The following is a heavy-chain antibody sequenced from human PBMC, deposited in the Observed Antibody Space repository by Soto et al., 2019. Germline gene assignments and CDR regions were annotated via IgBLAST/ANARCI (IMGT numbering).Heavy chain of an antibody. V-gene: IGHV3-23*01. J-gene: IGHJ6*02. CDR1: GFTFSSYA. CDR2: ISGSGGRT. D-gene: IGHD1-26*01. Sequence: EVQLLESGGGLVQPGGSLRLSCAASGFTFSSYAMTWVRQAPGKGLEWVSTISGSGGRTNYADSVKGRFTISRDNPKNTLYLQMNSLRAEDTALYYCTKDYFKSGNYYLYGMDVWGQGTTVTVSS. CDR3: TKDYFKSGNYYLYGMDV.